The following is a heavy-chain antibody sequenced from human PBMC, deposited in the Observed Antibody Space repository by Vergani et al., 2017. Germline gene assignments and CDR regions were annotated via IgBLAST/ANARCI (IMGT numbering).Heavy chain of an antibody. Sequence: QVRLQESGPGLVKPSETLSLTCSVSGGSMSGYYWSWIRQPPGKELEWIGYMYHSGSTNYNPSLETRVTISGDTSQNPFSLKLNSVTAAETSVYYCGRVADFYGLVSRLLDLWGQGILVTVSS. J-gene: IGHJ5*02. D-gene: IGHD3-10*01. CDR2: MYHSGST. V-gene: IGHV4-59*01. CDR1: GGSMSGYY. CDR3: GRVADFYGLVSRLLDL.